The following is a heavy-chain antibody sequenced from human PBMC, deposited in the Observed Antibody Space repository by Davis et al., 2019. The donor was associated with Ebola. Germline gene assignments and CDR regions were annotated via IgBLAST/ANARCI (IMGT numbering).Heavy chain of an antibody. V-gene: IGHV4-59*01. CDR3: ARQEGDYVSGWFDP. Sequence: SETLSLTCTVSGGSISSYYWNWIRQPPGKGLEWIGYIYYSGSTNYNPSLKSRVTISVDTSKNQFSLKLSSVTAADTAVYYCARQEGDYVSGWFDPWGQGTLVTVSS. D-gene: IGHD4-17*01. CDR1: GGSISSYY. CDR2: IYYSGST. J-gene: IGHJ5*02.